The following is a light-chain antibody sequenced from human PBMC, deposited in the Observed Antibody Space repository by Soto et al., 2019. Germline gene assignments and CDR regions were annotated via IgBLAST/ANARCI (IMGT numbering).Light chain of an antibody. CDR3: CSYAGSRTWV. Sequence: QSALTQPASVSGSPGQSITISCTGTSSDFGSYKLVSWYQQHPGKAPKLIIYEGNKRPSGLSNRFSGSKSGNTASLTISGLQAEDEADYYCCSYAGSRTWVFGGGTKLTVL. J-gene: IGLJ2*01. V-gene: IGLV2-23*01. CDR1: SSDFGSYKL. CDR2: EGN.